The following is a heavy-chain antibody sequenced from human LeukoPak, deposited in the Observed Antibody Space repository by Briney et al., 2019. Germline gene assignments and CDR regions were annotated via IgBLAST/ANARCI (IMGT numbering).Heavy chain of an antibody. CDR2: INHSGST. J-gene: IGHJ4*02. V-gene: IGHV4-34*01. CDR1: GGSFSGYY. D-gene: IGHD3-22*01. Sequence: SETLSLTCAVYGGSFSGYYWSWIRQPPGKGLEWIGDINHSGSTNYNPSPKSRVTISVDTSNNQSSLKQSSVTAADTAVYYCARDSDYDSSHFDYWGQGTLVTVSS. CDR3: ARDSDYDSSHFDY.